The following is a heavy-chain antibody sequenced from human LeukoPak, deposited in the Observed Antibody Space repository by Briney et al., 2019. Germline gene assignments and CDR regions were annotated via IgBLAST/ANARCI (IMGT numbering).Heavy chain of an antibody. CDR3: ARAVENWFDP. V-gene: IGHV3-30-3*01. CDR2: TSYDEGNK. J-gene: IGHJ5*02. D-gene: IGHD4-23*01. CDR1: GFTFSSYA. Sequence: LPGRSLRLSCAASGFTFSSYAMHWVRQAPDKGLEWVAVTSYDEGNKYYVDSVKGRFTISRDNSKNTLYLQMNSLRPEDTAVYYCARAVENWFDPWGQGTLVTVSS.